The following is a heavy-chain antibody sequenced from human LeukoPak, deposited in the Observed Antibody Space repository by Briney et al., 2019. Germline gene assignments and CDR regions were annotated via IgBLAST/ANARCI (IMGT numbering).Heavy chain of an antibody. J-gene: IGHJ6*02. V-gene: IGHV5-51*01. CDR3: ARLTGIVVVPAAPFDGMDV. D-gene: IGHD2-2*01. Sequence: GESLKISCKGSGYSFTSYWIGWVRQMPGKGLEWMGIIYPGDSDTRYSPSFQGQVTVSADKSISTAYLQWSSLKASDTAMYYCARLTGIVVVPAAPFDGMDVWGQGTTVTVSS. CDR2: IYPGDSDT. CDR1: GYSFTSYW.